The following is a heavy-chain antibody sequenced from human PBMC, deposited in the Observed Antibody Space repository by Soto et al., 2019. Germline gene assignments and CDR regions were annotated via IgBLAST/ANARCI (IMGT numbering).Heavy chain of an antibody. Sequence: PSETLSLTCTVSGGSVSSSSYFWGWIRQPPGKGLEWIGSIYYSGSTYYNPSLKSRVTVSVDTSKNQFSLKLSSVTAADTAVYFCGRDASDDLYDPRSQGAPVTVSS. V-gene: IGHV4-39*02. CDR2: IYYSGST. CDR1: GGSVSSSSYF. J-gene: IGHJ5*02. CDR3: GRDASDDLYDP. D-gene: IGHD3-3*01.